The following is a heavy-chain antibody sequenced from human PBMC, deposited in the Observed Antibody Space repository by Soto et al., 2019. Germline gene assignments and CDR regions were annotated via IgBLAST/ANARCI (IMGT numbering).Heavy chain of an antibody. D-gene: IGHD5-12*01. V-gene: IGHV1-69*01. J-gene: IGHJ5*02. Sequence: QVQLVQSGAEVKKPGSSVKVSCKASGGTFSSYAISWVRQAPGQGLEWMGGIIPIFGTANYAQKFQGRVTITADESTSTAYMELSSLRAEDTAVYYCERDGARMATIRWFDPWCQGTLVTVSS. CDR3: ERDGARMATIRWFDP. CDR1: GGTFSSYA. CDR2: IIPIFGTA.